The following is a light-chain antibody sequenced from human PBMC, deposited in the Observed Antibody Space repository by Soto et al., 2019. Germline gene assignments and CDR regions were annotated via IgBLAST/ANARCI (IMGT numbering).Light chain of an antibody. V-gene: IGKV1-33*01. CDR1: QTIANY. CDR2: DAS. Sequence: DVQMTQSSSSLSASVGDRVIITCRANQTIANYLNWFQQKPGKAPKLLISDASHLEMGAPSRFGGSGPGTGFVLTISGLQSEDFATYYCQQYEYLPLTFCGGTRV. CDR3: QQYEYLPLT. J-gene: IGKJ4*01.